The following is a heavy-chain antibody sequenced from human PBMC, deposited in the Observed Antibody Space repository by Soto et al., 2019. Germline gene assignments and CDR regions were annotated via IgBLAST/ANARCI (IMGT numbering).Heavy chain of an antibody. CDR3: ARGAFYGDATVEGYLGD. V-gene: IGHV3-48*01. J-gene: IGHJ4*02. CDR1: GFSFSSYS. Sequence: EVQLVESGGALVQPGGSLRLSCTASGFSFSSYSMNWVRPAPGKGLVWLSLSSTDLPTKFYADSVKGRFTISRDNAKKSLFQQMNSLTAEDTAVYYCARGAFYGDATVEGYLGDWGQGTLVTVAS. CDR2: SSTDLPTK. D-gene: IGHD4-17*01.